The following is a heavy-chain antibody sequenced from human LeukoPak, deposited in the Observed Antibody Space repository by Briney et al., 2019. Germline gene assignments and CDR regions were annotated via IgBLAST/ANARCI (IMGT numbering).Heavy chain of an antibody. CDR3: ARKAMWIQLRSWFDP. V-gene: IGHV4-34*01. J-gene: IGHJ5*02. D-gene: IGHD5-18*01. Sequence: SETLSLTCAVYGGSFSGYYWSWIRQPPGKGLEWIGEINHSGSTNYNPSLKSRVTISVDTSKNQFSLKLSSVTAADTAVYYCARKAMWIQLRSWFDPWGQGTLVTVSS. CDR1: GGSFSGYY. CDR2: INHSGST.